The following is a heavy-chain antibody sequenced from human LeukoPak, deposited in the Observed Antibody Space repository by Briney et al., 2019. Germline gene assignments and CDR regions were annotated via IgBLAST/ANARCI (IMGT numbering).Heavy chain of an antibody. CDR2: IIPIFGTA. J-gene: IGHJ4*02. V-gene: IGHV1-69*06. CDR3: ATGIGYCSGGSCYQKYYFDY. D-gene: IGHD2-15*01. Sequence: ASVKVSCKASGGTFSSYASSWVRQAPGQGLEWMGGIIPIFGTANYAQKFQGRVTITADKSTSTAYMELSSLRSEDTAVYYCATGIGYCSGGSCYQKYYFDYRGQGTPVTVSS. CDR1: GGTFSSYA.